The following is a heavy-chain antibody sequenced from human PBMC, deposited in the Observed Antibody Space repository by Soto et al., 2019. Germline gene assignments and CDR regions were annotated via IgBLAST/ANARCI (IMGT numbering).Heavy chain of an antibody. V-gene: IGHV5-51*01. Sequence: LGESLKISCKGSGYSFTSYWIGWLRQMPGKGLEWMGIIYPGDSDTRYSPSFQGQVTISADKSISTAYLQWSSLKASATDMYYQAGRATAGAPSGTDFGGKGTTVPVSP. CDR3: AGRATAGAPSGTDF. D-gene: IGHD6-13*01. CDR2: IYPGDSDT. J-gene: IGHJ6*04. CDR1: GYSFTSYW.